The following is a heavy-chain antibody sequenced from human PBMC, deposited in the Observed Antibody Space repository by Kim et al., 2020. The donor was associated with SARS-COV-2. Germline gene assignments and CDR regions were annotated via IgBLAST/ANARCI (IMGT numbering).Heavy chain of an antibody. D-gene: IGHD5-12*01. CDR3: GRFAGTVATHFNN. V-gene: IGHV3-23*01. Sequence: GGSLRLSCAAYGFTFSNYAMGWVRLAPGKGLEWVSGIIVGGNSKNYADSVRARFTISRDNPKSMLYLQLTSRRDDDTAMYYCGRFAGTVATHFNNWCQG. CDR1: GFTFSNYA. CDR2: IIVGGNSK. J-gene: IGHJ4*02.